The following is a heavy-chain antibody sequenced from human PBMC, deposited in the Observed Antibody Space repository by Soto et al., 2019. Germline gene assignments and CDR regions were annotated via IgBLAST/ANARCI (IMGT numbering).Heavy chain of an antibody. J-gene: IGHJ4*02. CDR3: ARLENAVVIPTGEGY. CDR1: GYTFNSHG. D-gene: IGHD2-21*01. CDR2: INTDTGAI. Sequence: ASVKVSCKTSGYTFNSHGICWVRQAPGQGLEWMGWINTDTGAINYAQKFDDRVTMTRDTFTTTASLELRSLRSVDTAVYYCARLENAVVIPTGEGYRGQRTRGTVAS. V-gene: IGHV1-18*04.